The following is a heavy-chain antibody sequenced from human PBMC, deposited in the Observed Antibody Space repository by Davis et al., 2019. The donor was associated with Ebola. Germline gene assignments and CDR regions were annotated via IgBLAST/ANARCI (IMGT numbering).Heavy chain of an antibody. D-gene: IGHD4-23*01. CDR2: IYSDGST. J-gene: IGHJ4*02. Sequence: GESLKISCAASGFTVSTSYMSWVRQAPGKGLEWVSVIYSDGSTYYGDSVKGRFTISRDNSENTVYLQMNSLRTEDTAVYYCARWHFGGNLNFDQWGQGTLVTVSS. V-gene: IGHV3-53*01. CDR3: ARWHFGGNLNFDQ. CDR1: GFTVSTSY.